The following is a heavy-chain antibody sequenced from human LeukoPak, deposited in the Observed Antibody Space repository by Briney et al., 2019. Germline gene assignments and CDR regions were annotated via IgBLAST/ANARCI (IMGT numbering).Heavy chain of an antibody. CDR2: IYYSGTT. V-gene: IGHV4-39*01. Sequence: PSETLSLTCTVSGGSVSSTNYYWGWIRQPPGKGLEWIGSIYYSGTTYYDPSLKSRVTISLDTSKDQFSLKLSSVTAADTAVYYCARHDYYGSLNWSDPWGQGTLVTVSS. D-gene: IGHD3-10*01. J-gene: IGHJ5*02. CDR1: GGSVSSTNYY. CDR3: ARHDYYGSLNWSDP.